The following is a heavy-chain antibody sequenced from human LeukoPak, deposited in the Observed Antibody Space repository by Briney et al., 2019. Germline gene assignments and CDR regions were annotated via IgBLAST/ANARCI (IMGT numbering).Heavy chain of an antibody. V-gene: IGHV3-23*01. J-gene: IGHJ4*02. CDR3: TRVSYADGGYFDY. Sequence: PGGSLRLSCAASGFTFSTYAMSWVRQAPGKGLEWVSAISGSGGSTYYADSVKGRFTISRDNSKNTLYLQMNSLTAEDTAVYYCTRVSYADGGYFDYWGQGTLVTVSS. CDR1: GFTFSTYA. D-gene: IGHD3-16*01. CDR2: ISGSGGST.